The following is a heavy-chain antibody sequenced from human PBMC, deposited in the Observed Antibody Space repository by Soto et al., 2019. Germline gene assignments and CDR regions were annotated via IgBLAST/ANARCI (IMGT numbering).Heavy chain of an antibody. CDR3: ARDLAAAGVYYYYGMDV. Sequence: PGGSLILSCAASGFTFSSYSMNWVRQAPGKGLEWVSSISSSSSYIYYADSVKGRFTISRDNAKNSLYLQMNSLRAEDTAVYYCARDLAAAGVYYYYGMDVWGQGTTVTAP. V-gene: IGHV3-21*01. J-gene: IGHJ6*02. D-gene: IGHD6-13*01. CDR2: ISSSSSYI. CDR1: GFTFSSYS.